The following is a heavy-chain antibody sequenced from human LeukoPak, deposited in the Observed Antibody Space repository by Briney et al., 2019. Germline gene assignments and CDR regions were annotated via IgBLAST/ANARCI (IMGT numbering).Heavy chain of an antibody. Sequence: GGSLRLSCAASGLTYSSYAMSWVRQAPGKGLEWVSAISASGGSTYYADSVKGRFTISRDNSKNTLFLQMNSLRAEDTAVYYCTKWSGYGDSWGQGTLVTVSS. CDR1: GLTYSSYA. CDR2: ISASGGST. CDR3: TKWSGYGDS. V-gene: IGHV3-23*01. D-gene: IGHD5-12*01. J-gene: IGHJ4*02.